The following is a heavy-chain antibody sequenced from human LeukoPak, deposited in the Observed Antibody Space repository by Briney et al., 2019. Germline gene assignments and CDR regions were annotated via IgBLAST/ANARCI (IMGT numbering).Heavy chain of an antibody. Sequence: GGSLRLSCAASGFTFSSYTMHWVRQAPGKGLEWVSAISGSGGSTYNADSVKGRFTISRDNSKNTVYLQMNTLRAEDTAVYYCAKDYPLDYWGQGALVTVSS. CDR3: AKDYPLDY. J-gene: IGHJ4*02. CDR2: ISGSGGST. CDR1: GFTFSSYT. V-gene: IGHV3-23*01.